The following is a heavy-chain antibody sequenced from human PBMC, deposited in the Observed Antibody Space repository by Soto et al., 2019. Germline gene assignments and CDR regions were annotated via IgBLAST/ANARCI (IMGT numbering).Heavy chain of an antibody. D-gene: IGHD1-26*01. Sequence: SETLSLTCTVSGGSISSYYWSWIRQPPGKGLEWIGYIYYSGSTNYNPSIKSRVTITEDTSKNHFSLKLSFVTAADTAVYYCARRYGGNLDYWGQGTLVTVS. CDR1: GGSISSYY. CDR3: ARRYGGNLDY. CDR2: IYYSGST. J-gene: IGHJ4*02. V-gene: IGHV4-59*08.